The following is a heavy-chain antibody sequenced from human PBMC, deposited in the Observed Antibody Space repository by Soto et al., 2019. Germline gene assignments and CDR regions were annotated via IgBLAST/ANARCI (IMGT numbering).Heavy chain of an antibody. CDR1: GFTFNNAW. V-gene: IGHV3-15*01. Sequence: GGYLRLSCAASGFTFNNAWMSWFRQAPGKGLEWVGRIKSKADGGTTDYAAPAKGRFTISRDDSKNTLYLQMNSLKTEDTAVYYCTTDRYIVVVVAASDRMDVWGQGTTVTGS. CDR3: TTDRYIVVVVAASDRMDV. D-gene: IGHD2-15*01. CDR2: IKSKADGGTT. J-gene: IGHJ6*02.